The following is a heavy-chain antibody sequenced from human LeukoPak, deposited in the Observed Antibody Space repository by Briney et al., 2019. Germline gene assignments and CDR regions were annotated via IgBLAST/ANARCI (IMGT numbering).Heavy chain of an antibody. V-gene: IGHV3-43*01. J-gene: IGHJ4*02. D-gene: IGHD3-10*02. CDR1: GFNFDRYT. CDR3: AKELDTMFFDY. Sequence: GGSLRLSCATSGFNFDRYTIHWVRQAPGKGLEWVSLAGWAGGTTFCSDSVRGRFTISRDSGRKSVYLQMNSLTTDDTAFYFCAKELDTMFFDYWGQGALVTVSS. CDR2: AGWAGGTT.